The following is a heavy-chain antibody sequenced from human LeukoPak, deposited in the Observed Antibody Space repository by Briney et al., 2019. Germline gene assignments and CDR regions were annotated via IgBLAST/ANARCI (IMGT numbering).Heavy chain of an antibody. V-gene: IGHV1-69*06. CDR3: ARDSRFDYYDSSGYYLN. CDR2: IIPIFGTA. D-gene: IGHD3-22*01. Sequence: GASVKVSCKASGGTFSSYAISWVRQAPGQGLEWMGGIIPIFGTANYAQKFQGRVTITADKSTSTAYMELSSLRSEDTAVYYCARDSRFDYYDSSGYYLNWGQGTLVTVSS. CDR1: GGTFSSYA. J-gene: IGHJ4*02.